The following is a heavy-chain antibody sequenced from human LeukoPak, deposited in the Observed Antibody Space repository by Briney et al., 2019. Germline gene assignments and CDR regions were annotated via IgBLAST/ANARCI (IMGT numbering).Heavy chain of an antibody. Sequence: PSETLPLTCTVSGGSISSSSYYWGWIRQPPGKGLEWIGSIYYSGSTYYNPSLKSRVTISVDTSKNQFSLKLSSVTAADTAVYYCARLYCSSTSCYRRYGGGFFDYWGQGTLVTVSS. J-gene: IGHJ4*02. CDR2: IYYSGST. CDR1: GGSISSSSYY. CDR3: ARLYCSSTSCYRRYGGGFFDY. D-gene: IGHD2-2*01. V-gene: IGHV4-39*01.